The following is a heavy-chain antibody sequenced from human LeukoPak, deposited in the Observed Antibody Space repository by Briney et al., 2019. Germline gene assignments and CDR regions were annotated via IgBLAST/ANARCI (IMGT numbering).Heavy chain of an antibody. V-gene: IGHV1-2*02. J-gene: IGHJ3*02. CDR3: VRPLFYYNSNGYYYAFDI. CDR2: INPNSGGT. D-gene: IGHD3-22*01. Sequence: ASVKVSCKASGYTFTGYYLHWVRQAPGQGLEWMGWINPNSGGTYHAQKFQGRVTMTRDTSISTAYMELSRLTSDDTAVYYCVRPLFYYNSNGYYYAFDIWGQGALVTVSS. CDR1: GYTFTGYY.